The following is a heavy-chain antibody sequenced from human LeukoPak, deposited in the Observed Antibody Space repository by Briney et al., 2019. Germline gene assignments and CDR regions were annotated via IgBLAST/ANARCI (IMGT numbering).Heavy chain of an antibody. CDR2: ISYSGVVK. CDR1: GFTFSDYG. J-gene: IGHJ4*02. D-gene: IGHD2-2*02. CDR3: ERDHNGPYTFDY. Sequence: GRSLRLSCAASGFTFSDYGMHWVRQAPGKGLEWLSVISYSGVVKLYADSVKGRFTISRDNSKNTLYLQMNSLKVEDTAVYYCERDHNGPYTFDYWGQGTLVTVSS. V-gene: IGHV3-33*08.